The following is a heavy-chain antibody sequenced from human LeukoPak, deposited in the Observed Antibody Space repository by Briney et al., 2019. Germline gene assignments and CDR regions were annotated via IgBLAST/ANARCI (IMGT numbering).Heavy chain of an antibody. CDR1: GGSFSGYY. D-gene: IGHD3-10*01. Sequence: SETLSLTCAVYGGSFSGYYWSWIRQPPGKGLEWIGEINHSGSTNYNPSLKSRLTISVDTSKNQFSLKLTSVTAAGTAVYYCARRGTMVRGVTGCYDLWGQGTMVTVSS. CDR2: INHSGST. J-gene: IGHJ3*01. V-gene: IGHV4-34*01. CDR3: ARRGTMVRGVTGCYDL.